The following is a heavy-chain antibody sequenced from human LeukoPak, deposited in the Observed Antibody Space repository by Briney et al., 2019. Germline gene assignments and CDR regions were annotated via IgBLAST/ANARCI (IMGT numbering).Heavy chain of an antibody. CDR3: ASDNEGY. J-gene: IGHJ4*02. Sequence: GGSLRLSCVASGLNFDDSAMHWVRQAPGKGLEWVSLISADGGSTFSADSVKGRFSISRDNSKNSLYLQMNSLRSEDTAMYYCASDNEGYWGQGTLVTVSS. V-gene: IGHV3-43*02. CDR2: ISADGGST. CDR1: GLNFDDSA.